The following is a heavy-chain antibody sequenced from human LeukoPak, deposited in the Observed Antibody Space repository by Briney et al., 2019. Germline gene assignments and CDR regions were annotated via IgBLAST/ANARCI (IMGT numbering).Heavy chain of an antibody. Sequence: PSQTLSLTCTVSGGSISSGDYYWSWIRQPPGKGLEWIGYIYYSGSTYYNPSHKSRVTISVDTSKNQFSLKLSSVTAADTAVYYCARKVPYYDFWSGYYFDYWGQGTLVTVSS. D-gene: IGHD3-3*01. CDR1: GGSISSGDYY. V-gene: IGHV4-30-4*01. J-gene: IGHJ4*02. CDR3: ARKVPYYDFWSGYYFDY. CDR2: IYYSGST.